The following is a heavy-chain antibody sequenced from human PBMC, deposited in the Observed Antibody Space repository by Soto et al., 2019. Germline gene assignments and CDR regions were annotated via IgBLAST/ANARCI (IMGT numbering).Heavy chain of an antibody. V-gene: IGHV4-61*08. J-gene: IGHJ5*02. CDR3: ARIPVDTYMIYWFDP. Sequence: QMQLHESGPGLVKPSETLSLTCYVSGDSVNTGDYYWTWIRQPPGKGLEWIGHVYFSGRTNYNPSRTSRVTISIATYTNQFTLNLSPLTAADTDVYYCARIPVDTYMIYWFDPWGQGTLVTVSS. CDR2: VYFSGRT. D-gene: IGHD5-18*01. CDR1: GDSVNTGDYY.